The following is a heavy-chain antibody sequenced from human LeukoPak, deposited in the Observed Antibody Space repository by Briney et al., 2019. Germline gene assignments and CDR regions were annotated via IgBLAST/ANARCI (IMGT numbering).Heavy chain of an antibody. CDR2: IRPSDGST. J-gene: IGHJ4*02. D-gene: IGHD6-19*01. CDR3: AKLTSGWFEDF. V-gene: IGHV3-23*01. Sequence: GGSLRLSCATSGFNFNNFPMTWVRQAPGKGLEWVLAIRPSDGSTFYADSVKGRFTISRDSSKSTLYLQMNSLRAEDTAVYYCAKLTSGWFEDFWGQGTLVTVSS. CDR1: GFNFNNFP.